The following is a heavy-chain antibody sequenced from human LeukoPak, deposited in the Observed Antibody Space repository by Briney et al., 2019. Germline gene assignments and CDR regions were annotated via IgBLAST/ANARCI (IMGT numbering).Heavy chain of an antibody. V-gene: IGHV1-69*13. D-gene: IGHD3-10*01. CDR2: IIPIFGTA. CDR1: GGTFSSYA. J-gene: IGHJ4*02. CDR3: AGVDGSGSYYNPGDY. Sequence: SVKVSCKASGGTFSSYAISWVRQAPGQGLEWMGGIIPIFGTANYAQKFQGRVTITADESTSTAYMELRSLRSDDTAVYYCAGVDGSGSYYNPGDYWGQGTLVTVSS.